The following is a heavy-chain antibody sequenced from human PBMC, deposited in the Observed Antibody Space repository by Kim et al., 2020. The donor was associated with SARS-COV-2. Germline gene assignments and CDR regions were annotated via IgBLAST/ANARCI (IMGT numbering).Heavy chain of an antibody. J-gene: IGHJ4*02. CDR3: AREPPIVAYFDY. Sequence: YYADSVRGRFTISRDNAKNSLYLQMNSLQAEDTAVYYCAREPPIVAYFDYWGQGTLVTVSS. V-gene: IGHV3-11*04. D-gene: IGHD3-22*01.